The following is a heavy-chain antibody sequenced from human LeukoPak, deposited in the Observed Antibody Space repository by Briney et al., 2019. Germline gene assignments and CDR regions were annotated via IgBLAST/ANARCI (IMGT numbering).Heavy chain of an antibody. CDR3: ASKSGSYFEAFDI. CDR2: IYYSGST. CDR1: GGSVSSGSYC. V-gene: IGHV4-61*01. Sequence: PSETLSLTCTVSGGSVSSGSYCWSWIRQPPGKGLEWIGYIYYSGSTNYNPSLKSRVTISVDTSKNQFSLKLSSVTAADTAVYYCASKSGSYFEAFDIWGQGTMVTVSS. D-gene: IGHD1-26*01. J-gene: IGHJ3*02.